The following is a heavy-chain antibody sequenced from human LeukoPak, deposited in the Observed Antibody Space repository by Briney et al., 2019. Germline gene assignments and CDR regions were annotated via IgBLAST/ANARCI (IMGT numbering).Heavy chain of an antibody. CDR3: ARRSDFWSGYYTTLRGGYYFDY. CDR2: INHSGST. V-gene: IGHV4-34*01. CDR1: GVSFSGYY. Sequence: SETLSLTCAVYGVSFSGYYWSWIRQPPGKGLEWIGEINHSGSTSYNPSLKSRVTISVDTSKNQFSLKLSSVTAADTAVYYCARRSDFWSGYYTTLRGGYYFDYWGQGTLVTVSS. D-gene: IGHD3-3*01. J-gene: IGHJ4*02.